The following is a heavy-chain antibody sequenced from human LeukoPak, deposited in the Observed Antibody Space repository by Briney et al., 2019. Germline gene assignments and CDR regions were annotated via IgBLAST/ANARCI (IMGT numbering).Heavy chain of an antibody. D-gene: IGHD2-2*01. CDR3: ARSYSSGSTSRWDPTGTWFDP. CDR1: GYTFTSYG. CDR2: ISAYNGNT. V-gene: IGHV1-18*01. Sequence: ASVKVSCKASGYTFTSYGISWVRQAPGQGLEWMGWISAYNGNTNYAQKLQGRVTMTTDTSTSTASMELRSLRSDDTAVYYCARSYSSGSTSRWDPTGTWFDPWGQGTLVTVSS. J-gene: IGHJ5*02.